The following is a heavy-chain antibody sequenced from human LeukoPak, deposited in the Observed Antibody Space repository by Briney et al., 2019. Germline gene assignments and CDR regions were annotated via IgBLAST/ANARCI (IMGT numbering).Heavy chain of an antibody. Sequence: GGSLRLSCAASGFTFSSYSMNWVRQAPGKGLEWVSSITSSGSYIYYADSMKGRFTISRDNAKDSLYLQMNSLRAEDTAVYYCAREVSYDSSGYYYYYYMDVWGKGTTVTVSS. D-gene: IGHD3-22*01. J-gene: IGHJ6*03. CDR3: AREVSYDSSGYYYYYYMDV. CDR2: ITSSGSYI. V-gene: IGHV3-21*01. CDR1: GFTFSSYS.